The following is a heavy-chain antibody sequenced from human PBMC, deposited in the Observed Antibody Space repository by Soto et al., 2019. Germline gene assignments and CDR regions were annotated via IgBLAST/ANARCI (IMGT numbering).Heavy chain of an antibody. D-gene: IGHD3-3*01. CDR3: ARARGLRFLEWPPGY. Sequence: SVKVCCRASGYPVTSYGISLVRQAPGQGLEWIGWISAYNGNTNYAQKLQGRVTMTTDTSTSTAYMELRSLRSDDTAVYYCARARGLRFLEWPPGYWGQGTLVTVSS. CDR2: ISAYNGNT. V-gene: IGHV1-18*01. CDR1: GYPVTSYG. J-gene: IGHJ4*02.